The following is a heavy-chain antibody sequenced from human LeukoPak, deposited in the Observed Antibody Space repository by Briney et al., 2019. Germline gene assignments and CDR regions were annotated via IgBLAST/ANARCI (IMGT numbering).Heavy chain of an antibody. CDR2: IYSGGDK. D-gene: IGHD3-22*01. CDR1: GYSVSNNY. Sequence: GGSLRLSCAASGYSVSNNYMSWVRQAPGKGLEWVSLIYSGGDKRYAASVKGRLTISRDNSKNTLYLQMDSLRVEDTAVYYCGGYSSLDHWGQGTLVTVSS. CDR3: GGYSSLDH. J-gene: IGHJ4*02. V-gene: IGHV3-53*01.